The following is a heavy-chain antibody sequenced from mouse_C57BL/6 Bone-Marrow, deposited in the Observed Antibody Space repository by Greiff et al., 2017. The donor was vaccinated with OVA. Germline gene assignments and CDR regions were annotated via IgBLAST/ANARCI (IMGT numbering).Heavy chain of an antibody. Sequence: VQLQQSGAELVRPGASVKLSCTASGFNIKDDYMHWVKQRPEQGLEWIGWIDPENGDTEYASKFQGKATITADTSSNTAYLQLRSLTSEDTAVXYCTKAPYYGSSLSWFAYWGQGTLVTVSA. CDR1: GFNIKDDY. D-gene: IGHD1-1*01. J-gene: IGHJ3*01. V-gene: IGHV14-4*01. CDR2: IDPENGDT. CDR3: TKAPYYGSSLSWFAY.